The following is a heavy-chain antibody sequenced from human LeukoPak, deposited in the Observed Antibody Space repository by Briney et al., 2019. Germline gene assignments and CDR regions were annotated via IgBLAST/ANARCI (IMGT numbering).Heavy chain of an antibody. Sequence: SETLSLTCAVYGGSFSGYYWSWIRQPPGKGLEWIGEINHSGSTNYNPSLKSRVTTSVDTSKNQFSLRLNSVTAADTAVYYCARNPYSSGWYCYFDYWGQGTLVTVSS. J-gene: IGHJ4*02. CDR2: INHSGST. CDR3: ARNPYSSGWYCYFDY. V-gene: IGHV4-34*01. D-gene: IGHD6-19*01. CDR1: GGSFSGYY.